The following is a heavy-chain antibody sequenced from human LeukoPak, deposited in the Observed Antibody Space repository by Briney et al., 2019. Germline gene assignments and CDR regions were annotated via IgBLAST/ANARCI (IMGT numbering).Heavy chain of an antibody. Sequence: ASVKVSCKASGYTFTGYYMHWVRQAPGQGLEWMGRINPNSGGTNYAQKFQGRVTMTRDTSISTAYMELSRLRSDDTAVYYCARGYFYDFFYFDYWGLGTLVTVSS. CDR2: INPNSGGT. D-gene: IGHD3-3*01. CDR1: GYTFTGYY. J-gene: IGHJ4*02. V-gene: IGHV1-2*06. CDR3: ARGYFYDFFYFDY.